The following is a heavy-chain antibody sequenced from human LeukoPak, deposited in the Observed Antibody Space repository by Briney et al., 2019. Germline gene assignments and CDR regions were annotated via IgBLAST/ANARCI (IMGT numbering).Heavy chain of an antibody. CDR2: IKKTGSET. D-gene: IGHD2-15*01. CDR1: KFIFSNYW. V-gene: IGHV3-7*01. CDR3: AREDGYCSGGNCYSYFDS. Sequence: PGGSLRLSCAASKFIFSNYWMSWVRQAPGKGLEWVAYIKKTGSETYYVDSAKGRFTITRDNARNSLFLQMNSLRAEDTAVYYCAREDGYCSGGNCYSYFDSWGQGTLVTVSS. J-gene: IGHJ4*02.